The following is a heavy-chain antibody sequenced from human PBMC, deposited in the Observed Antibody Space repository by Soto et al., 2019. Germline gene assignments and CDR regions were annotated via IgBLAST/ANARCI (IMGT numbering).Heavy chain of an antibody. V-gene: IGHV3-73*01. CDR3: TRRPYDFWSGYLDLDYYYGMDV. CDR2: ISSKANSYAT. CDR1: GFTFSGSA. J-gene: IGHJ6*02. D-gene: IGHD3-3*01. Sequence: GSLRLSCAASGFTFSGSAMHWVRQASGKGLEWVGRISSKANSYATAYAASVKGRFTISRDDSKNTAYLQMNSLKTEDTAVYYCTRRPYDFWSGYLDLDYYYGMDVWGQGTTVTVSS.